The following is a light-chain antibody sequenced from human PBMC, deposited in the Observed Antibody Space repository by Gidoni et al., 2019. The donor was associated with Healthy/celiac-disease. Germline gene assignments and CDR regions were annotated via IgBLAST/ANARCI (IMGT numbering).Light chain of an antibody. V-gene: IGKV3-20*01. CDR2: GAS. CDR1: QRVSSSY. Sequence: EIVLTQSPGTLSLSPGESATLSCRASQRVSSSYLAWYQQKPGQAPRLLIYGASSRATGIPDRFSGSGSGTDFTLTISRLEPEDFAVYYCQQYGSFGGGTKVEIK. J-gene: IGKJ4*01. CDR3: QQYGS.